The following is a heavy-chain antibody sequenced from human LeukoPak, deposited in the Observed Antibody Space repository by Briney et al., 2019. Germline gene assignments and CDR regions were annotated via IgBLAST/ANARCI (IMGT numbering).Heavy chain of an antibody. Sequence: RAGSLRLSRAASGFTFSSYGMHWVRQAPGKGLEWVAFIRYDGSNKYYADSVKGRFTISRDNSKNTLYLQMNSLRAEDTAVYYCAKAASASAAIDYWGQGTLVTVSS. V-gene: IGHV3-30*02. CDR1: GFTFSSYG. J-gene: IGHJ4*02. D-gene: IGHD2-2*01. CDR3: AKAASASAAIDY. CDR2: IRYDGSNK.